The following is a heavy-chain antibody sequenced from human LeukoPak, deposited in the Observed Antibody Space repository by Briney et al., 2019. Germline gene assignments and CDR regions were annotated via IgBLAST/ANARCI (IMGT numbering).Heavy chain of an antibody. V-gene: IGHV4-59*01. D-gene: IGHD3-9*01. CDR3: ARDHYDILTGSSDYFDY. Sequence: PSETLSLTCPVSGSSISNYFWNWIRQPPGKGLEWIGYVYNIGTTNYNPSLKSRVTISMDTSKNQFSLRLSSVTAADTAVYYCARDHYDILTGSSDYFDYWGQGALVTVSS. CDR2: VYNIGTT. J-gene: IGHJ4*02. CDR1: GSSISNYF.